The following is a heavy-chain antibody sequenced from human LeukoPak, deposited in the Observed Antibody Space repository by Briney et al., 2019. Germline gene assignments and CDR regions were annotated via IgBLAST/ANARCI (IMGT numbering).Heavy chain of an antibody. CDR3: AHSYQPLSYYYYYYMDV. V-gene: IGHV1-69*06. D-gene: IGHD2-2*01. CDR1: GGTFSSYA. CDR2: IIPIFGTA. Sequence: SVKVSCKASGGTFSSYAISWVRQAPGQGLEWMGGIIPIFGTANYAQKFQGRVTITADKSTSTAYMELSSLRSEGTAVYYCAHSYQPLSYYYYYYMDVWGKGTTVTVSS. J-gene: IGHJ6*03.